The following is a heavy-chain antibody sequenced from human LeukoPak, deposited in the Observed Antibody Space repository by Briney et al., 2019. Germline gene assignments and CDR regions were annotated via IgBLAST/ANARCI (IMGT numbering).Heavy chain of an antibody. CDR3: AKDGRYDSSGYSENFDY. D-gene: IGHD3-22*01. Sequence: GGSLRLSCAVSGFTFSSYAMTWVRQAPGKGLEWVSAISGSGGSTYYADSVKGRFTISRDNSKNTLYLQMNSLRAEDTAVYYCAKDGRYDSSGYSENFDYWGQGTLVTVSS. CDR2: ISGSGGST. V-gene: IGHV3-23*01. CDR1: GFTFSSYA. J-gene: IGHJ4*02.